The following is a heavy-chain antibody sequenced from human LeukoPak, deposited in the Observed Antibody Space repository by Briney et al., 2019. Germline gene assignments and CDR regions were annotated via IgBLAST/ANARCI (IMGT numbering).Heavy chain of an antibody. CDR1: GFTFSSYS. CDR2: ISSRINII. V-gene: IGHV3-48*01. D-gene: IGHD2-15*01. CDR3: VRATYCTGGSCYTGDY. J-gene: IGHJ4*02. Sequence: PGGSLRLSCAASGFTFSSYSMNWVRQAPGKGLEWVSYISSRINIIYYAESVKGRFTISRDNAQNSLYLQMNSLTIEDTAVYYCVRATYCTGGSCYTGDYWGQGTLVTVSS.